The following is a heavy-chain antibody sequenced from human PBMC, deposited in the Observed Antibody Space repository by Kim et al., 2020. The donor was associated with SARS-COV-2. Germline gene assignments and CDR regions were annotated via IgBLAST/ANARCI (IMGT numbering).Heavy chain of an antibody. Sequence: ASVKVSCKASGYTFTSYGISWVRQAPGQGLEWMGWISAYNGNTNYAQKLQGRVTMTTDTSTSTAYMELRSLRSDDTAVYYCARDVPYYYGSGSLQWGQGTLVTVSS. CDR3: ARDVPYYYGSGSLQ. J-gene: IGHJ4*02. D-gene: IGHD3-10*01. CDR2: ISAYNGNT. CDR1: GYTFTSYG. V-gene: IGHV1-18*01.